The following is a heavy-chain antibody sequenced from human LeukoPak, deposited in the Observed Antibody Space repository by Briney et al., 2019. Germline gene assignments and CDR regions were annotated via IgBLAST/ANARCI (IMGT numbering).Heavy chain of an antibody. CDR2: INAGNGNT. J-gene: IGHJ2*01. D-gene: IGHD4-17*01. Sequence: GASVKVSCKASGYTFTSYAMHWVRQAPGQRLEWMGWINAGNGNTKYSQKFQGRVTITRGTSASTAYMELSSLRSEDTAVYYCAGGYGDYVWYLDLWGGGTLVTVSS. CDR1: GYTFTSYA. V-gene: IGHV1-3*01. CDR3: AGGYGDYVWYLDL.